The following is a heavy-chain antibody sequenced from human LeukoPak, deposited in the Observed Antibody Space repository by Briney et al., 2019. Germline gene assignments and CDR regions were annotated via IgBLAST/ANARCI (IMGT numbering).Heavy chain of an antibody. J-gene: IGHJ4*02. CDR2: VSGSGGNT. D-gene: IGHD3-10*01. Sequence: PGGSLRLSCAASGLTFTNYAINWVRQAPGKGLEWVSGVSGSGGNTYYADSVKGRFTISRDNSRNTVYLQMNNLRAEGTAVYYCASGLWFGKTLYSSSIDYWGQGTLVTVSS. CDR3: ASGLWFGKTLYSSSIDY. V-gene: IGHV3-23*01. CDR1: GLTFTNYA.